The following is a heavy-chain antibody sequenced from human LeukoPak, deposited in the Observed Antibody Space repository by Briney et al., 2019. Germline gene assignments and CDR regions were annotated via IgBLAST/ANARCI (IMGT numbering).Heavy chain of an antibody. J-gene: IGHJ5*02. CDR3: ARVGIVLVTGSNWVDP. D-gene: IGHD3-22*01. V-gene: IGHV4-34*01. Sequence: NPSETLSLTCAVYGGSFSGYYWSWIRQPPGKGLEWIGEINHSGSTNYNPSLKSRVTISVDTSKNQFSLKFNSVTAADTAVYYCARVGIVLVTGSNWVDPWGQGTLVTVSS. CDR1: GGSFSGYY. CDR2: INHSGST.